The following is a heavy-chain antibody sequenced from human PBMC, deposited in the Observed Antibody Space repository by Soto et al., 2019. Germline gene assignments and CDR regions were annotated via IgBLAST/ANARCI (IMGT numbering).Heavy chain of an antibody. CDR3: ARSHSSYYALGSYSYFRH. D-gene: IGHD3-10*01. J-gene: IGHJ1*01. V-gene: IGHV1-8*01. CDR1: GYTLTGYD. CDR2: MNPNNGNT. Sequence: SVKVSCKASGYTLTGYDISLVRQATGQGLEWMGWMNPNNGNTDYAPKFQGRVTMTMNTSIGTAYMEFSSLRSEDTAVYYCARSHSSYYALGSYSYFRHWGQGTLVTVSS.